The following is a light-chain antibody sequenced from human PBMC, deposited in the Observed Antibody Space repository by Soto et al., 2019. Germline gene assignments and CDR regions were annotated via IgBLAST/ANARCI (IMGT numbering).Light chain of an antibody. V-gene: IGKV3-15*01. CDR3: QQYNNWPPMYT. Sequence: EIVMTQSPATLSVSPGERATLSCRASQSVSINLAWYQQKPGQAPRLLIYGASTRATGIPARFSGSGSGTDFTLTISSLQSEDFAVYYCQQYNNWPPMYTFGQGTKLEIK. CDR2: GAS. J-gene: IGKJ2*01. CDR1: QSVSIN.